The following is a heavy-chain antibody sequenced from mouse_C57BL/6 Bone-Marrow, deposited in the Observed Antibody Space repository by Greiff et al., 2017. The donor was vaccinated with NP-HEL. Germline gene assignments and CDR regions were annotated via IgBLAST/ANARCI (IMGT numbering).Heavy chain of an antibody. CDR1: GYTFTSYT. CDR3: ARRGWNYAMDY. V-gene: IGHV1-4*01. D-gene: IGHD3-3*01. CDR2: INPSSGYT. J-gene: IGHJ4*01. Sequence: VQLQESGAELARPGASVKMSCKASGYTFTSYTMHWVKPRPGQGLEWIGYINPSSGYTKYNQKFKDTATLTADKSSSTAYMQLSSLTSEDSAVYYCARRGWNYAMDYWGQGTSVTVSS.